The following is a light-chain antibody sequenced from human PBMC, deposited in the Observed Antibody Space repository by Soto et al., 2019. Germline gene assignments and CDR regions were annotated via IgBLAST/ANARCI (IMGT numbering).Light chain of an antibody. CDR2: GAS. CDR3: QQYGSSLIT. J-gene: IGKJ5*01. Sequence: EIVLTQSPGTLSLSPGERATLSCRASQSVSSSYLAWYQQKPGQAPRLLIYGASSRATGIPDRFSGSGSGTDFTLTISCLEPEDFAVYYCQQYGSSLITFGQGTRLEIK. V-gene: IGKV3-20*01. CDR1: QSVSSSY.